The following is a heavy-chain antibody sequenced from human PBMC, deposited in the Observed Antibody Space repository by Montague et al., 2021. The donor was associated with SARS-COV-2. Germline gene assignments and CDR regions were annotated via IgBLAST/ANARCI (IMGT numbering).Heavy chain of an antibody. J-gene: IGHJ3*02. V-gene: IGHV3-21*01. CDR3: ARALSASYSVGGDSFDI. Sequence: YLRLSCAASGFTFSKYSMNWVRQAPGKGLEWVSSISTSSLYIYYXASXKGLFTISRANAKNSLFLQMDSLRAEDTAVYYCARALSASYSVGGDSFDIWGQGTMVTVSS. CDR1: GFTFSKYS. CDR2: ISTSSLYI. D-gene: IGHD5/OR15-5a*01.